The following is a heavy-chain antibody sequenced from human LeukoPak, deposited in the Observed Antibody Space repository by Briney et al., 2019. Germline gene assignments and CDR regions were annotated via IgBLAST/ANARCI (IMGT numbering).Heavy chain of an antibody. CDR3: AKVVDIVATIDY. J-gene: IGHJ4*02. Sequence: GGTLRLSCAASGFTFSSYGMSWVRQAPGEGLEWVSAISGSGGSTYYADSVKGRFTISRDNSKNTLYLQMNSLRAEDTAVYYCAKVVDIVATIDYWGQGTLVTVSS. CDR2: ISGSGGST. CDR1: GFTFSSYG. V-gene: IGHV3-23*01. D-gene: IGHD5-12*01.